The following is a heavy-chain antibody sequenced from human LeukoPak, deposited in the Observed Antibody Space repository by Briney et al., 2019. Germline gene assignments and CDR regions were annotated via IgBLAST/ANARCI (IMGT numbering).Heavy chain of an antibody. Sequence: PSETLTLTCTVSGGSISSYYWSWLRQPPGKGLEWVGYIYTSGSTNYTPSLKCRATISVATSKKQFSLKLSSVTAADTAVYYCARQNSYSSSYFDYWGQGTLVTVSS. CDR1: GGSISSYY. CDR3: ARQNSYSSSYFDY. D-gene: IGHD6-6*01. CDR2: IYTSGST. J-gene: IGHJ4*02. V-gene: IGHV4-4*09.